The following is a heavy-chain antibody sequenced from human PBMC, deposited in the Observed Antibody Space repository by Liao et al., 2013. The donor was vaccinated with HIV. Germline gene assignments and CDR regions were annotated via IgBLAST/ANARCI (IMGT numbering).Heavy chain of an antibody. CDR2: INHSGST. V-gene: IGHV4-34*01. J-gene: IGHJ4*01. D-gene: IGHD3-16*01. CDR1: GGSFSGYY. CDR3: ATNWGTSSFDY. Sequence: QVQLQQWGAGLLKPSETLSLTCAVYGGSFSGYYWSWIRQPPGKGLEWIGEINHSGSTNYNPSLKSRVTISIDTSKNQFSLKLSSVTAADTAVYHCATNWGTSSFDYWGPEPRSPSPQ.